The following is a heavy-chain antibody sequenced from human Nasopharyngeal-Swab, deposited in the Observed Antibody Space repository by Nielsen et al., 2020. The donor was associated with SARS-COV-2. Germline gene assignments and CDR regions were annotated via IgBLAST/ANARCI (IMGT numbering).Heavy chain of an antibody. CDR2: IMKDGSEK. CDR1: GFTFSSDW. Sequence: GESLKISCVVSGFTFSSDWMTWVRQAPGKGLEWVANIMKDGSEKHYVDSVKGRFTISRDNAKNSLYLQMNSLRVEGTAVYYCARFRYSQQWGQGTLVTVSS. V-gene: IGHV3-7*01. D-gene: IGHD1-1*01. CDR3: ARFRYSQQ. J-gene: IGHJ1*01.